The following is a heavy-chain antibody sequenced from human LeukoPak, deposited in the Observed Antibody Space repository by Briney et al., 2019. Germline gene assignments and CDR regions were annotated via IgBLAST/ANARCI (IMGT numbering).Heavy chain of an antibody. CDR2: IHYSGST. J-gene: IGHJ6*03. CDR1: GGSISSSTYH. D-gene: IGHD2-2*01. CDR3: TRGYCSSSSCSGVGYMDV. Sequence: SETLSLTCTVSGGSISSSTYHWGWIRQPPGKGLEWIGSIHYSGSTYNNPSLKSRVTISVDTSKNQFSLKLNSVTAADSGVYYCTRGYCSSSSCSGVGYMDVWGKGTTVTVSS. V-gene: IGHV4-39*01.